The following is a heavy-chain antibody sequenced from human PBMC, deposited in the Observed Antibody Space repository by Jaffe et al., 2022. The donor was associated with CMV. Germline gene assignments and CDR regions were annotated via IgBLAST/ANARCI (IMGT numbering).Heavy chain of an antibody. D-gene: IGHD2-15*01. V-gene: IGHV3-33*08. CDR3: ARDPLYCSGGSCYFGLMDWYFDL. CDR1: GFTFSSYG. CDR2: IWYDGSNK. Sequence: QVQLVESGGGVVQPGRSLRLSCAASGFTFSSYGMHWVRQAPGKGLEWVAVIWYDGSNKYYADSVKGRFTISRDNSKNTLYLQMNSLRAEDTAVYYCARDPLYCSGGSCYFGLMDWYFDLWGRGTLVTVSS. J-gene: IGHJ2*01.